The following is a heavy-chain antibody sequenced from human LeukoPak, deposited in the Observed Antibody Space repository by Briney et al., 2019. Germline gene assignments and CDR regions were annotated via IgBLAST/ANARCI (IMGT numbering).Heavy chain of an antibody. CDR3: ARGIRHDYSNYYYFDY. J-gene: IGHJ4*02. D-gene: IGHD4-11*01. CDR1: GGSFSGYY. V-gene: IGHV4-34*01. Sequence: SETLSLTCAVYGGSFSGYYWSWIRQPPGKGLEWIGEINHSGSTNYNPSLKSRVTISVDTSKNQFSLKLSSVTAADTAVYYCARGIRHDYSNYYYFDYWGQGTLVTVSS. CDR2: INHSGST.